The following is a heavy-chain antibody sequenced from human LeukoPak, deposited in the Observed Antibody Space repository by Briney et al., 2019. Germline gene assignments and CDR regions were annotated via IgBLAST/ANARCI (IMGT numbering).Heavy chain of an antibody. J-gene: IGHJ6*02. CDR3: ANAVCTTSSCSGFYGMDV. Sequence: AGSLRLSCAASAFTFSTYAMNWVRQAPGKGLEWVSSISSGGGTTYYADSVKGRFTISRDNSKNTLYLQMNSLRPEDTAMYYCANAVCTTSSCSGFYGMDVWGQGTTVAVSS. V-gene: IGHV3-23*01. D-gene: IGHD2-2*01. CDR2: ISSGGGTT. CDR1: AFTFSTYA.